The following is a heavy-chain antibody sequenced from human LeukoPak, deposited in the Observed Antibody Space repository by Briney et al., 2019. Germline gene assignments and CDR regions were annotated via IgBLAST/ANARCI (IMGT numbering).Heavy chain of an antibody. J-gene: IGHJ4*02. V-gene: IGHV1-18*04. CDR3: ARMATVTADLRD. CDR2: ISAYNGNT. Sequence: ASVKVSCKASGYTFTSYYMHWVRQAPGQGLEWMGWISAYNGNTNYAQKLQGRVTMTTDTSTSTAYMELRSLRSDDTAVYYCARMATVTADLRDWGQGTLVTVSS. D-gene: IGHD4-17*01. CDR1: GYTFTSYY.